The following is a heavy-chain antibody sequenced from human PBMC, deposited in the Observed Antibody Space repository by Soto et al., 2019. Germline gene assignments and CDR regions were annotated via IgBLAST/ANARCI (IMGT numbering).Heavy chain of an antibody. CDR3: AKLLGAGYYGAFDI. CDR2: ISWDGGST. Sequence: GGSLRLSCAASGFTFDDYALHWVRQAPGKGLEWVSLISWDGGSTYYADSVKGRFTISRDNSKNSLYLQMNSLRAEDTALYYCAKLLGAGYYGAFDIWGQGTMVTVSS. D-gene: IGHD3-3*01. J-gene: IGHJ3*02. CDR1: GFTFDDYA. V-gene: IGHV3-43D*04.